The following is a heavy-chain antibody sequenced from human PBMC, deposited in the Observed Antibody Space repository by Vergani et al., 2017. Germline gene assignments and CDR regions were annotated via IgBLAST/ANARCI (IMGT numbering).Heavy chain of an antibody. J-gene: IGHJ3*01. CDR1: GGSFSTGGQS. CDR2: IYTSGAT. Sequence: QVQLQESGPGLVKPSQTLSLTCTVSGGSFSTGGQSWTWLRQSAGKGLEWIGRIYTSGATNYNPSLRSRAIMSVDASKKHFSLKLTTVTAADTAVYYCAGDGGEYDKDALDVWGQGTKVTVTS. D-gene: IGHD2-21*01. CDR3: AGDGGEYDKDALDV. V-gene: IGHV4-61*02.